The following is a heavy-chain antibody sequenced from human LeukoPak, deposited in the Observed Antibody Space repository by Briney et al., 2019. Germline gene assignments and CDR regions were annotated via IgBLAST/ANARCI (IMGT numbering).Heavy chain of an antibody. CDR2: IYYSGST. CDR1: GGSFTNYY. CDR3: ARAPAGPPYYYMDV. J-gene: IGHJ6*03. V-gene: IGHV4-59*12. Sequence: PSETLSLTCTVSGGSFTNYYWSWTRQAPGKGLEWIGYIYYSGSTNYNPSLRSRVAISVDMSRNQFSLRLTSVTAADTARYFCARAPAGPPYYYMDVWGKGTTVTVSS.